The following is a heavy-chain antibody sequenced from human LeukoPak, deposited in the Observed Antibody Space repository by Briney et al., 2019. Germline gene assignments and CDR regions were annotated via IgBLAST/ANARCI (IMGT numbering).Heavy chain of an antibody. J-gene: IGHJ4*02. CDR1: GGSISSGDYY. V-gene: IGHV4-30-4*01. D-gene: IGHD6-19*01. Sequence: SETLSLTCTVSGGSISSGDYYWNWIRQPPGKGLEWIGHIYYSGSTYYNPSLKSRVTFSLDTSKNQFSLKLSSVTAADTAVYYCARHSTGGFDYWGQGTLVTVSS. CDR2: IYYSGST. CDR3: ARHSTGGFDY.